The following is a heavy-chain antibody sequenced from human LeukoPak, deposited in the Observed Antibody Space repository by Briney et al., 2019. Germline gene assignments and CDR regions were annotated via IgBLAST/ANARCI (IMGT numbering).Heavy chain of an antibody. D-gene: IGHD2-15*01. V-gene: IGHV1-46*01. CDR2: INPSGGST. J-gene: IGHJ4*02. CDR3: ARDGCSGGSCYGENDY. Sequence: ASVKVSCKASGYTFTGYYMHWVRQAPGQGLEWMGIINPSGGSTSYAQKFQGRVTMTRDMSTSTVYMELSSLRSEDTAVYYCARDGCSGGSCYGENDYWGQGTLVTVSS. CDR1: GYTFTGYY.